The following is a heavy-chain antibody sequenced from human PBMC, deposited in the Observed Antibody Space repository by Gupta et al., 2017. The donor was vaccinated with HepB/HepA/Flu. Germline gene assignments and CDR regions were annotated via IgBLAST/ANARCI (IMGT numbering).Heavy chain of an antibody. CDR2: IKQDGSEK. Sequence: EVQLVESGGGLVQPGGSLRLSCAASGFTFSSYWMSWVRQAPGKGLEWVANIKQDGSEKYDVDAVKGRFTISRDNAKNSLYLQMKRMRAEDTAVYYFAIVCGEWLMSGDDRGQGTLVTVSS. CDR3: AIVCGEWLMSGDD. D-gene: IGHD3-3*01. J-gene: IGHJ4*02. CDR1: GFTFSSYW. V-gene: IGHV3-7*01.